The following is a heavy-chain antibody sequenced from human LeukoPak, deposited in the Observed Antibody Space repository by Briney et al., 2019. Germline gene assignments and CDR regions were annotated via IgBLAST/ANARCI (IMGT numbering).Heavy chain of an antibody. CDR1: GGSINNYY. CDR2: IYYRGST. J-gene: IGHJ4*02. Sequence: LETLSLTCTVSGGSINNYYWSWNRQPPGKGLEWIGYIYYRGSTNYNPSLKSRVTFSVDTSKNQFSLKLNSVTAADTAVYYCARGGDYGDLRYFDYWGQGTLVTVSS. CDR3: ARGGDYGDLRYFDY. V-gene: IGHV4-59*12. D-gene: IGHD4-17*01.